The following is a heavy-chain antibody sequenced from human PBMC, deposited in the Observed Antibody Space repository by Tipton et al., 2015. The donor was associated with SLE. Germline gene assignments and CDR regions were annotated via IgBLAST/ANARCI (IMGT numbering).Heavy chain of an antibody. CDR3: ARRPVPYSSSWVDAFDI. CDR1: GGYFSGYY. V-gene: IGHV4-34*01. J-gene: IGHJ3*02. D-gene: IGHD6-13*01. CDR2: INHSGST. Sequence: TLSLTCAVYGGYFSGYYWSWIRQPPGKGLEWIGEINHSGSTNYNPSLKSRVTISVDTSKNRFSLKLSSVTAADTAVYYCARRPVPYSSSWVDAFDIWGQGTMVTVSS.